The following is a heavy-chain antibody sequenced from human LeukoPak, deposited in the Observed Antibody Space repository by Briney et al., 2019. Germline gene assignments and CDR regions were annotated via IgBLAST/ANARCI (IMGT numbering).Heavy chain of an antibody. CDR3: AREGPDYYGSGSYYNWFDP. Sequence: ASVNVSCKASGYTFTGYYMLWVRQAPGQGLEWMGWINPNSCGTNYAQKFQGRVTMTRDTSISTAYMELSRLRSDDTAVYYCAREGPDYYGSGSYYNWFDPWGQGTLVTVSS. V-gene: IGHV1-2*02. CDR2: INPNSCGT. J-gene: IGHJ5*02. CDR1: GYTFTGYY. D-gene: IGHD3-10*01.